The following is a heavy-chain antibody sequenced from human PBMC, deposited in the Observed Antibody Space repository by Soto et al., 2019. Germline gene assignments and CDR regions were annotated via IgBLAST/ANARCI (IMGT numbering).Heavy chain of an antibody. D-gene: IGHD3-10*01. CDR3: ARGVNPRGTLRITMVRGPTGNWFDP. CDR2: INQSGST. V-gene: IGHV4-34*01. J-gene: IGHJ5*02. Sequence: QVQLQQWGAGLLKPSETLSLTCAVYGGSFSGYYWSWIRQPPGKGLEWIGEINQSGSTNYHPSLKRRVTISVDTSKHQFSLKLSSVTAADTAVYYCARGVNPRGTLRITMVRGPTGNWFDPWGQGTLVTVSS. CDR1: GGSFSGYY.